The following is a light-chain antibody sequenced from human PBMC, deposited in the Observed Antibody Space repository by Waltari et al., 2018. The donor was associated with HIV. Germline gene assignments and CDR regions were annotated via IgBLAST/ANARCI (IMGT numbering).Light chain of an antibody. CDR1: PDIHIF. V-gene: IGKV1-33*01. Sequence: DIQMTQSPSSLSASVGDRVTITCQASPDIHIFLSWYQQKPGKAPKLLIYDASTLHAGVPSRFSGSGSGTDFTFTISSLQPEDIATYYCQHYNSLPPTFGPGTKVDLK. CDR3: QHYNSLPPT. J-gene: IGKJ3*01. CDR2: DAS.